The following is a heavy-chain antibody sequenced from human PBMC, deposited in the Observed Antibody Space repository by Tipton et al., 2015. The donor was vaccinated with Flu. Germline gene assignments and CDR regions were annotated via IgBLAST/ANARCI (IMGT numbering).Heavy chain of an antibody. CDR3: AIDDFGSSWYGY. D-gene: IGHD6-13*01. J-gene: IGHJ4*02. CDR1: SPRSYY. V-gene: IGHV4-39*07. CDR2: IYSSGST. Sequence: SPRSYYWGWIRQPPGKGLEWIGCIYSSGSTFYNPSLKSRVTISLDKSTNQFSLRLSSVTAADTAIYYCAIDDFGSSWYGYWGQGSLVTVSS.